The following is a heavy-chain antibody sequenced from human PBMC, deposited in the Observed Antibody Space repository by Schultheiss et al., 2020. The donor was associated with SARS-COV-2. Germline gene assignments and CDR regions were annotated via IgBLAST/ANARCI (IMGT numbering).Heavy chain of an antibody. Sequence: ASVKVSCKASGGTFSSYAFSWVRQAPGQGLEWMGWISAYNGNTNYAQKLQGRVTMTTDTSTSTVYMELSSLRSEDTAVYYCARDRPDPHGMDVWGQGTTVTVSS. V-gene: IGHV1-18*01. J-gene: IGHJ6*02. CDR3: ARDRPDPHGMDV. CDR1: GGTFSSYA. D-gene: IGHD6-6*01. CDR2: ISAYNGNT.